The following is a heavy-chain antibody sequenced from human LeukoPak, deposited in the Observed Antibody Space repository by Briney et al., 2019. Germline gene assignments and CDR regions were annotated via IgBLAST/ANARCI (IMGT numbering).Heavy chain of an antibody. J-gene: IGHJ6*03. CDR2: IKQDGSEK. Sequence: PGGSLRLSCAASGFTVSSNYMSWVRQAPGKGLEWVANIKQDGSEKYYVDSVKGRFTISRDNAKNSLYLQMNSLRAEDTAVYYCARVGSHSGSLSLIKKNYYYYYYMDVWGKGTTVTISS. V-gene: IGHV3-7*01. CDR1: GFTVSSNY. CDR3: ARVGSHSGSLSLIKKNYYYYYYMDV. D-gene: IGHD3-10*01.